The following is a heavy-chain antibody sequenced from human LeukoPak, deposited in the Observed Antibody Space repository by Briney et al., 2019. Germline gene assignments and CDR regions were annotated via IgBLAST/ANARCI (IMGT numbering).Heavy chain of an antibody. CDR2: IIGSGDTT. Sequence: GGSLRLSCVVSGFTFSNYAMSWVRQAPGKGLEWVSAIIGSGDTTYYADSVKGRFTISRDNSKNTLNLQMNSLRVEDTAVYYCVKHGYSSGWPQVPSDYWGRGTLVTVSS. V-gene: IGHV3-23*01. J-gene: IGHJ4*02. D-gene: IGHD6-19*01. CDR3: VKHGYSSGWPQVPSDY. CDR1: GFTFSNYA.